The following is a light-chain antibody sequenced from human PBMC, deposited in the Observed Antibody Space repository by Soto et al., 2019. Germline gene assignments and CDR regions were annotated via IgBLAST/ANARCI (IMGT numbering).Light chain of an antibody. CDR1: QSVSSN. CDR2: GAS. CDR3: QQYGSSPIT. Sequence: EIVMTQSPATLSVSPGERATLSCRASQSVSSNLAWYQQKPGQAPRVLIYGASTRATGIPARFSGSGSGTEFTLTIRGLEAEDAALYYCQQYGSSPITFGQGTRLEIK. J-gene: IGKJ5*01. V-gene: IGKV3-15*01.